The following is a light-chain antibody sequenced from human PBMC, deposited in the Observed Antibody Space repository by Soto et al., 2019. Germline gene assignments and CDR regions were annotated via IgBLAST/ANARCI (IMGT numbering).Light chain of an antibody. J-gene: IGKJ3*01. CDR1: QSVSSSY. Sequence: EIVLTQSPGTLSLSPGERATLSCRASQSVSSSYLAWYQQKPGQAPRLLIYGASSRATGIPDRISGSGAGTGLTLTISRLESEDFAVYYCQQYGSSPGFTFGPGTKVDIK. CDR3: QQYGSSPGFT. V-gene: IGKV3-20*01. CDR2: GAS.